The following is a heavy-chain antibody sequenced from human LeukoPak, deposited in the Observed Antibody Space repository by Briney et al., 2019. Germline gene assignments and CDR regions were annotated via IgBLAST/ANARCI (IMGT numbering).Heavy chain of an antibody. V-gene: IGHV4-39*01. CDR3: ARRGKRSVTTTTGFEY. CDR1: GGSISNSNYY. CDR2: IYYSGST. J-gene: IGHJ4*02. Sequence: SETLSLTCIVSGGSISNSNYYWGWIRQPQGKGLEWIGTIYYSGSTYYNPSLKSRVTISVDTSKNQFSLRLSSVTAADTAVYYCARRGKRSVTTTTGFEYWGQGTLVTVSS. D-gene: IGHD1-26*01.